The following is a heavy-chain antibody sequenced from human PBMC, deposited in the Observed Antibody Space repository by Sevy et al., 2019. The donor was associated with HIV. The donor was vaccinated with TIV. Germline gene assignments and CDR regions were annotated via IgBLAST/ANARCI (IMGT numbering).Heavy chain of an antibody. CDR1: GGSISSGGYY. D-gene: IGHD5-12*01. J-gene: IGHJ3*02. Sequence: SETLSLTCTVSGGSISSGGYYWSWIRQHPGKGLEWIGYIYYSGSTYYNPSLKSRITISVDTSKNQFSLKLSSVTAADTAGYYCARGPWKMATIGGDIWGQGTMVTVSS. CDR2: IYYSGST. CDR3: ARGPWKMATIGGDI. V-gene: IGHV4-31*03.